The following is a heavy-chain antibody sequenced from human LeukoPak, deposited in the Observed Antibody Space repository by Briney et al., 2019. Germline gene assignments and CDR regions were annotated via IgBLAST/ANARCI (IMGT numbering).Heavy chain of an antibody. Sequence: SETLSLTCTVSGGSISSYYWSWIRQPPGKGLEWIGEINHSGSTNYNPSLKSRVTISVDTSKNQFSLKLSSVTVADTAVYYCARDGGYSGYDYGINEDYYYYGMDVWGQGTTVTVSS. V-gene: IGHV4-59*01. CDR1: GGSISSYY. CDR2: INHSGST. D-gene: IGHD5-12*01. CDR3: ARDGGYSGYDYGINEDYYYYGMDV. J-gene: IGHJ6*02.